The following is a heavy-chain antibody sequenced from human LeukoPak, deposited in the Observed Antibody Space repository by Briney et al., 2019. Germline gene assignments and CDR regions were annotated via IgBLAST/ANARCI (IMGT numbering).Heavy chain of an antibody. CDR1: GYTFTSYG. CDR2: ISAYNGNT. Sequence: ASVKVSCKASGYTFTSYGISWVRQAPGQGLEWMGWISAYNGNTNYAQKLQGRVTMTTDTFTSTAYMELRSLRSDDTAVYYCARVNYYDSSGYYSHWGQGTLVTVSS. D-gene: IGHD3-22*01. CDR3: ARVNYYDSSGYYSH. J-gene: IGHJ4*02. V-gene: IGHV1-18*01.